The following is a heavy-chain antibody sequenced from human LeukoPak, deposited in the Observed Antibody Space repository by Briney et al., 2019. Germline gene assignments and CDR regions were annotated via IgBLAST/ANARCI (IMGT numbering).Heavy chain of an antibody. CDR1: GFTLSSYA. J-gene: IGHJ4*02. V-gene: IGHV3-23*01. D-gene: IGHD3-22*01. Sequence: GGSLRLSCAASGFTLSSYAMGWVRPAAGKGLEWVSGISGSGRRSNYADYADSVKGRFTISRDNSNNTLYLQINSLRAEDTAVYYCAKETGYYDSSGYFWGYFDYWGQGTLVTVSS. CDR3: AKETGYYDSSGYFWGYFDY. CDR2: ISGSGRRSNYA.